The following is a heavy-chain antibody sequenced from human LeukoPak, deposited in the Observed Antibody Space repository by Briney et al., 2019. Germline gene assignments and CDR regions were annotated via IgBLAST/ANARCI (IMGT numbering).Heavy chain of an antibody. Sequence: ASVKVSCKTSGYTFTNYYMHWVRQAPGQGLEWMGRINPNSGGTNYAQKFQGRVTMTRDTSISTAYMELSRLRSDDTAVYYCARSSIAARRFDPWGQGTLVTVSS. CDR2: INPNSGGT. J-gene: IGHJ5*02. V-gene: IGHV1-2*06. CDR3: ARSSIAARRFDP. D-gene: IGHD6-6*01. CDR1: GYTFTNYY.